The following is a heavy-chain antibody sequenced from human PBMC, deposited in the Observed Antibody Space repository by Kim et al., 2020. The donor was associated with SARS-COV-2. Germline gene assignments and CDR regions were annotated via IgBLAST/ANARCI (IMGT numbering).Heavy chain of an antibody. J-gene: IGHJ6*02. CDR3: AGTWWRRLEV. V-gene: IGHV3-53*01. D-gene: IGHD2-15*01. Sequence: GRTFHADSVKRRFTITRDESKNTLSLQMNTLRGDDTAVYYCAGTWWRRLEVWGQGTTVIVSS. CDR2: GRT.